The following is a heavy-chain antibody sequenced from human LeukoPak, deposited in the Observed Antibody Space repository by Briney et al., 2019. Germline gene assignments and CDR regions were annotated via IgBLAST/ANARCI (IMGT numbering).Heavy chain of an antibody. CDR3: ARGPTVTYYYGSGTNDFDY. D-gene: IGHD3-10*01. J-gene: IGHJ4*02. V-gene: IGHV4-59*08. CDR1: GGSISSHY. CDR2: LYYTGST. Sequence: PSETLCLTCTVSGGSISSHYWSWIRQPPGKGLEGIGYLYYTGSTNYNPSLKSRVTISVDTSKNQFSLKLSPLTAADTAVYYCARGPTVTYYYGSGTNDFDYWGQGTLVTVSS.